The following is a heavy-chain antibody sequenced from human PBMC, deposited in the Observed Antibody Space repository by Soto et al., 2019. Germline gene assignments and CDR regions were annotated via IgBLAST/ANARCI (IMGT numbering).Heavy chain of an antibody. CDR1: GGSISSYY. D-gene: IGHD5-12*01. J-gene: IGHJ4*02. V-gene: IGHV4-59*01. CDR2: IYYSGST. CDR3: ARCVEMATIIDY. Sequence: SETLSLTCTVSGGSISSYYWSWIRQPPGKGLEWIGYIYYSGSTNYNPSIKSRVTISVDTSKNQFSLKLSSVTAEDTAVYYCARCVEMATIIDYWGQGTPVTVSS.